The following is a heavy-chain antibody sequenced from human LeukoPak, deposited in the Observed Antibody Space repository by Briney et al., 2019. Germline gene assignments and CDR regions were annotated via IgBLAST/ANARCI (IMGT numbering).Heavy chain of an antibody. CDR3: ARHRNTMGVAY. J-gene: IGHJ4*02. D-gene: IGHD3-10*01. CDR2: IYYSGST. V-gene: IGHV4-39*01. Sequence: SETLSLTCTVSGGSISSSSYYWGWIRQPPGKGLEWIGSIYYSGSTYYNPSLKSRVTISVDTSKNQFSLKLSSVTAADTAVYYCARHRNTMGVAYWGQGTLVTVSS. CDR1: GGSISSSSYY.